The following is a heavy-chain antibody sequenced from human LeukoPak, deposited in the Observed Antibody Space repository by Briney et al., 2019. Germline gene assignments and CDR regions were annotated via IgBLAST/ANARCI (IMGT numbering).Heavy chain of an antibody. J-gene: IGHJ4*02. D-gene: IGHD3-22*01. CDR1: GFTFSGHW. V-gene: IGHV3-7*01. CDR2: IKSDGSEK. CDR3: ARETSSGYTTRGVDY. Sequence: GGSLRLSCAASGFTFSGHWMSWVRQAPGKGLEWVANIKSDGSEKYYVDSVKGRFTISRDNAKNSLYLQMNSLRAEDTAVYYCARETSSGYTTRGVDYWGQGTLVTVSS.